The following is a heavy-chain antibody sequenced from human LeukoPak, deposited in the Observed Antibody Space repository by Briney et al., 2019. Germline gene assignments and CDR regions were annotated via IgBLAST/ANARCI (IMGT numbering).Heavy chain of an antibody. Sequence: GGSLRLSCVGSGFIFGDFYMNWIRQAPGKGLEWISFITSSGDSIYYADSVKGRFTVFRDNAKNSLYLQMNSLRAGDTAVYFCARDPEYSDKWGQGTLVSVSS. CDR1: GFIFGDFY. CDR2: ITSSGDSI. J-gene: IGHJ4*02. V-gene: IGHV3-11*01. D-gene: IGHD1-1*01. CDR3: ARDPEYSDK.